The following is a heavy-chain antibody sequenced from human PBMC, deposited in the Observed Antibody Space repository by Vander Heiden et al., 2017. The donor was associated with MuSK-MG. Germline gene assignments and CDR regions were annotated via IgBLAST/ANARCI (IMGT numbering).Heavy chain of an antibody. D-gene: IGHD3-9*01. J-gene: IGHJ4*02. V-gene: IGHV2-5*02. CDR1: GFSLSTSGVG. Sequence: QITLKESGPTLVKPTQTRTLTCTFSGFSLSTSGVGVGWIRQPPGKALEWLALIYWDDDKRYSPSLKSRLTITKDTSKNQVVLTMTNMDPVDTATYYCAHSRGRLRYCDWLLFDFDYWGQGTLVTVSS. CDR2: IYWDDDK. CDR3: AHSRGRLRYCDWLLFDFDY.